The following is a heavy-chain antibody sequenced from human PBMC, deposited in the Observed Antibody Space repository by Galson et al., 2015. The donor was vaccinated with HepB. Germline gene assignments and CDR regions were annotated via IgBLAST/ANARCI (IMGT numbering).Heavy chain of an antibody. CDR3: AKDGIMVANNPYHFHY. D-gene: IGHD2-15*01. Sequence: SLRLSCAASGFSFTRYAMTWVRQAPGKGLEWVSSITSSGGKSYYADSVKGRFTVSSDNSKNTLLLQLNSLRAEDTAMYFCAKDGIMVANNPYHFHYWGQGTLVTVSS. CDR1: GFSFTRYA. J-gene: IGHJ4*02. CDR2: ITSSGGKS. V-gene: IGHV3-23*01.